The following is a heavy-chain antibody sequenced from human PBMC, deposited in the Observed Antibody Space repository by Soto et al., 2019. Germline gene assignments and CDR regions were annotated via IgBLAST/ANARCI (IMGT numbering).Heavy chain of an antibody. D-gene: IGHD3-9*01. CDR1: GYTFTSYG. CDR2: ISAYNGNT. V-gene: IGHV1-18*01. Sequence: GASVKVSCKASGYTFTSYGMSWVRQAPGQGLEWMGWISAYNGNTNYAQKLQGRVTMTTDTSTSTAYMELRSLRSDDTAVYYCARALYDILTGPFDYWGQGTLVTVSS. J-gene: IGHJ4*02. CDR3: ARALYDILTGPFDY.